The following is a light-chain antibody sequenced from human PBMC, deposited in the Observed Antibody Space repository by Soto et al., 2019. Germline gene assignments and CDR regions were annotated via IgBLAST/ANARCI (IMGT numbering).Light chain of an antibody. CDR2: DAS. CDR1: QSVSSSY. J-gene: IGKJ2*01. V-gene: IGKV3-20*01. CDR3: QQYGSSPYT. Sequence: EIVLTQSPGTLSLSPGERAPLSCRASQSVSSSYLAWYQQKPGQAPRLLIYDASSRATGIPARFSGSGSGTDFTLTISSLEPEDFAMYYCQQYGSSPYTFGQGTKVDIK.